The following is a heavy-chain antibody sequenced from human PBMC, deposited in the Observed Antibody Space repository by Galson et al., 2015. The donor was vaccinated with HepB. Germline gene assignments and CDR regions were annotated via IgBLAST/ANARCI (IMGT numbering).Heavy chain of an antibody. CDR1: GVSFSDYY. D-gene: IGHD3-16*02. V-gene: IGHV4-34*01. Sequence: ETLSLTCAVSGVSFSDYYWAWIRQPPGKGLEWIGEINDFGNANYNPSLRSRVTISVDTSQKQFSLKLSSVTAADTAVYYCARGFFGYTESYFDYWGQGTPVAVSA. CDR2: INDFGNA. CDR3: ARGFFGYTESYFDY. J-gene: IGHJ4*02.